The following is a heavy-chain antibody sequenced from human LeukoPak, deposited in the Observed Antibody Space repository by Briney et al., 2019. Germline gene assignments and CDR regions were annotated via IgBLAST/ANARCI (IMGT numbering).Heavy chain of an antibody. V-gene: IGHV4-59*12. D-gene: IGHD3-3*01. CDR3: AREWTTIFGVVTD. J-gene: IGHJ4*02. CDR2: IYYSGST. Sequence: SETLSLTCTVSGGSISSYYWSWIRQPPGKGLEWIGYIYYSGSTKYNPSLKSRVTISVDTSKNQFSLKLSSVTAAVTAVYYCAREWTTIFGVVTDWGQGTLVTVSS. CDR1: GGSISSYY.